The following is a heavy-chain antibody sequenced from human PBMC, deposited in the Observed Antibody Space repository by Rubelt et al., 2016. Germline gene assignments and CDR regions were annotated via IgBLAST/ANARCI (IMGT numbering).Heavy chain of an antibody. CDR3: ARDVERWTGTTYYYYGMDV. Sequence: QVQLVQSGAEVKKPGSSVKVSCKASGGTFSSYAISWVRQAPGQGLEWMGGISAIFGTANYAQKFQGRVTSTADESTSPAYMELSSLRSEDTAVYYCARDVERWTGTTYYYYGMDVWGQGTTVTVSS. CDR1: GGTFSSYA. D-gene: IGHD1-7*01. V-gene: IGHV1-69*01. CDR2: ISAIFGTA. J-gene: IGHJ6*02.